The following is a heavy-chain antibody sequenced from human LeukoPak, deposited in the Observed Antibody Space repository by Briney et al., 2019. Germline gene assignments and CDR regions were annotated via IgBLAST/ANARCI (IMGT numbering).Heavy chain of an antibody. CDR3: ARGQKWQLRHYYYYYMDV. J-gene: IGHJ6*03. V-gene: IGHV1-8*01. CDR1: GYTFTSYD. Sequence: GASVKVSCKASGYTFTSYDINWVRQATGQGLEWMGWMNPNSGNTGYAQKFQGRVTMTRNTSISTAYMELSSLRSEDTAVYYCARGQKWQLRHYYYYYMDVWGKGTTVTVSS. CDR2: MNPNSGNT. D-gene: IGHD2-15*01.